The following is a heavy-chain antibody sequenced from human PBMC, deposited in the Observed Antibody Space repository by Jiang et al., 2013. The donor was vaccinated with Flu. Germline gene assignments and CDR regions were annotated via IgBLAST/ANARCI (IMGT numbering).Heavy chain of an antibody. V-gene: IGHV5-51*01. CDR2: IYPGDSNA. Sequence: YWVAWVRQMPGQGLEWMGIIYPGDSNARYSPSFQGKVTISADESTDTAYLQWGSLKASDTAMYYCARPDTPMEGGTRVLNMWGQGTMVTVSS. CDR1: YW. D-gene: IGHD5-18*01. CDR3: ARPDTPMEGGTRVLNM. J-gene: IGHJ3*02.